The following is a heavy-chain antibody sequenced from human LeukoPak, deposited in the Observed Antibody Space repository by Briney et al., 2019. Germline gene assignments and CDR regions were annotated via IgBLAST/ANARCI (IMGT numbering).Heavy chain of an antibody. CDR3: ARHLFPYSSGHNWFDP. CDR2: IYYSGNT. D-gene: IGHD6-19*01. J-gene: IGHJ5*02. V-gene: IGHV4-39*07. CDR1: GGSISSSSYY. Sequence: SETLSLTCTVSGGSISSSSYYWGWIRQPPGKGLEWIGSIYYSGNTYYNPSLKSRVNISIDTSKNQFSLKLSSVTAADTAVYYCARHLFPYSSGHNWFDPWGQGTLVTVSS.